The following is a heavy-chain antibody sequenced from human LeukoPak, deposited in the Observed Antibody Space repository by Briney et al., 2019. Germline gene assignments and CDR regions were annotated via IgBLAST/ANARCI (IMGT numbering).Heavy chain of an antibody. CDR2: INHSGST. CDR3: ARSSYDILTGYQYYFDY. V-gene: IGHV4-34*01. CDR1: GGSFSGYY. J-gene: IGHJ4*02. Sequence: SETLSLACAVYGGSFSGYYWSWIRQPPGKGLEWIGEINHSGSTNYNPSLKSRVTISVDTSKNQFSLKLSSVTAADTAVYYCARSSYDILTGYQYYFDYWGQGTLVTVSS. D-gene: IGHD3-9*01.